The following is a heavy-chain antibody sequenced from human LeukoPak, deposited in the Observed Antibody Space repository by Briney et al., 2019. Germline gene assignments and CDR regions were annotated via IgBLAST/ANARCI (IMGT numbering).Heavy chain of an antibody. CDR3: ARHTYYYGSGSYYFDY. Sequence: SETLFLTCAVYGGSFSGYYWSWIRQPPGKGLEWIGEINHSGSTNYNPSLKSRVTISVDTSKNQFSLKLSSVTAADTAVYYCARHTYYYGSGSYYFDYWGQGTLVTVSS. V-gene: IGHV4-34*01. J-gene: IGHJ4*02. D-gene: IGHD3-10*01. CDR1: GGSFSGYY. CDR2: INHSGST.